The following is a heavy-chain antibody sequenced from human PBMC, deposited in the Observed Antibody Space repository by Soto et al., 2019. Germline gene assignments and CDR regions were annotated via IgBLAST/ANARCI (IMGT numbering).Heavy chain of an antibody. D-gene: IGHD1-26*01. CDR1: GGSIISSNW. CDR3: ARVSGSYYYGMDV. J-gene: IGHJ6*02. CDR2: IYHSGST. Sequence: TLSLTCAVSGGSIISSNWWSWVRQPPGKGLEWIGEIYHSGSTNYNPSLKSRVTISVDKSKNQFSLKLSSVTAADTAVYYCARVSGSYYYGMDVWGQGTTVTVSS. V-gene: IGHV4-4*02.